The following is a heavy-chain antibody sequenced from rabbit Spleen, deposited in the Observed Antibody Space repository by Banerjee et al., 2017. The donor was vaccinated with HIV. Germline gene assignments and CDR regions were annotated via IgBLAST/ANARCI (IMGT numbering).Heavy chain of an antibody. V-gene: IGHV1S40*01. Sequence: QSLEESGGDLVKPGASLTLTCTASGVSFSFNSYMCWVRQAPGKGLEWIACIDTSSSDFTYFASWAKGRFTISRTSSTTVTLQMTSLTVADTATYFCARDTGSSFSSYGMDLWGPGTLVTVS. J-gene: IGHJ6*01. CDR2: IDTSSSDFT. CDR1: GVSFSFNSY. D-gene: IGHD8-1*01. CDR3: ARDTGSSFSSYGMDL.